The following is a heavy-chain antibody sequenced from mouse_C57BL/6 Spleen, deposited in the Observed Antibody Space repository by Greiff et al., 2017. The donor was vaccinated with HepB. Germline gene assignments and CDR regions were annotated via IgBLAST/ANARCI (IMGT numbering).Heavy chain of an antibody. J-gene: IGHJ3*01. CDR2: INPNNGGT. Sequence: DVQLQESGPELVKPGASVKMSCKASGYTFTDYNMHWVKQSHGKSLEWIGYINPNNGGTSYNQKFKGKATLTVNKSSSTAYMELRSLTSEDSAVYYCARATPGLRQEGFAYWGQGTLVTVSA. D-gene: IGHD2-4*01. V-gene: IGHV1-22*01. CDR3: ARATPGLRQEGFAY. CDR1: GYTFTDYN.